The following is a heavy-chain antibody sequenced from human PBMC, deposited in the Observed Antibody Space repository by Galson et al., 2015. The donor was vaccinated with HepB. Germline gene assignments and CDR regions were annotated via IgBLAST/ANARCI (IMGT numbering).Heavy chain of an antibody. V-gene: IGHV4-34*01. CDR2: INHSGST. J-gene: IGHJ6*03. Sequence: ETLSLTCAVYGGSFSGYYWSWIRQPPGKGLEWIGEINHSGSTNYNPSLKSRVTISVDTSKNQFSLKLSSVTAADTAVYYCARGGRGAARLYYYYYMDVWGKGTTVTVSS. D-gene: IGHD6-6*01. CDR3: ARGGRGAARLYYYYYMDV. CDR1: GGSFSGYY.